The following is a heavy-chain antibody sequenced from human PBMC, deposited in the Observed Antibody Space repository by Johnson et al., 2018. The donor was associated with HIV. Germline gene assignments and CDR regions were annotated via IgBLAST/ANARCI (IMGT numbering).Heavy chain of an antibody. J-gene: IGHJ3*02. CDR1: GFTFSSYA. V-gene: IGHV3-30*04. D-gene: IGHD3-10*01. CDR2: ISYDGSDK. Sequence: VQLVESGGGVVQPGRSLRLSCAASGFTFSSYAMHWVRQAPGKGLEWVAVISYDGSDKYYADSVKGRFTISRDNSKNRLYLQMNSLRAEDTAVYYCARVLRGQPRSPFDIWGQGTMVTVAS. CDR3: ARVLRGQPRSPFDI.